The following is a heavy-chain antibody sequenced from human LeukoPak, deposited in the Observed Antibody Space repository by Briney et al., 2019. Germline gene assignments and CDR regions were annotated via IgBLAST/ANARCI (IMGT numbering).Heavy chain of an antibody. CDR3: ARDFAPGPAGTWDY. J-gene: IGHJ4*02. Sequence: GGSLRLSCAASGFTFDDYGMSWVRQAPGKGLEWVSGINWNGGSTGYADSVKGRFTISRDNAKNSLYLQMNSLRAEDTAVYYCARDFAPGPAGTWDYWGQGTLVTVSS. V-gene: IGHV3-20*04. D-gene: IGHD6-13*01. CDR2: INWNGGST. CDR1: GFTFDDYG.